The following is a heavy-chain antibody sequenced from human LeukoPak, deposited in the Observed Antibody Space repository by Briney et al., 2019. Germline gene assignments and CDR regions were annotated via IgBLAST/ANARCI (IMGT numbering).Heavy chain of an antibody. V-gene: IGHV4-39*01. J-gene: IGHJ4*02. CDR3: ARCISMVRGVIRPPDY. CDR2: IYYSGSA. D-gene: IGHD3-10*01. Sequence: SETLSLTCSVSGGSISSSSYHWGWIRQSPGKGLEWIGSIYYSGSAYYNPSLKSRLTISVDTSKNQFSLKLSSVTAADTAVYYCARCISMVRGVIRPPDYWGQGTLVSVSS. CDR1: GGSISSSSYH.